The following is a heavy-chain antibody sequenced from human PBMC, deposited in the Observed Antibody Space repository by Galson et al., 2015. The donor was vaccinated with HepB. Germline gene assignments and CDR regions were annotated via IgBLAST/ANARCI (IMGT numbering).Heavy chain of an antibody. D-gene: IGHD3-9*01. J-gene: IGHJ4*02. CDR2: ISAYNGNT. Sequence: SVKVSCKASGGTFSRYTISWVRQAPGQGLEWMGWISAYNGNTNYAQKLQGRVTMTTDTSTSTAYMELRSLRSDDTAVYYCAREGDYDILTGYDYFDYWGQGTLVTVSS. V-gene: IGHV1-18*01. CDR1: GGTFSRYT. CDR3: AREGDYDILTGYDYFDY.